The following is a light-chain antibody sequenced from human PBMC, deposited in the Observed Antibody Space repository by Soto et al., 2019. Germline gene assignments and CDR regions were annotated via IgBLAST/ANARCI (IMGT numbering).Light chain of an antibody. Sequence: QSALTQPASVSGSPGQSITNSCTGTSSDVGGYNYVSWYQQHPGKAPKLMIYDVSNRPSGVSNRFSGSKSGNTASLTISGLQAEDEADYYCSSYTSSIVVFGGGTKVTVL. V-gene: IGLV2-14*01. CDR3: SSYTSSIVV. CDR2: DVS. J-gene: IGLJ2*01. CDR1: SSDVGGYNY.